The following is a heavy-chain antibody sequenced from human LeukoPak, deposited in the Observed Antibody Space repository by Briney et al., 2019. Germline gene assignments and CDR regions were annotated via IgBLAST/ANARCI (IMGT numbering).Heavy chain of an antibody. D-gene: IGHD3-9*01. CDR3: ARGRDFDWLFFYLGY. V-gene: IGHV7-4-1*02. Sequence: ASVKVSCKASGYTFTDYAMSWVRQTPGQGLEWMRWINTNTGNPTYAQGFTGRFVFSLDTSVSTAYLQISSLKAEDTAVYYCARGRDFDWLFFYLGYWGQGTLVTVSS. CDR1: GYTFTDYA. J-gene: IGHJ4*02. CDR2: INTNTGNP.